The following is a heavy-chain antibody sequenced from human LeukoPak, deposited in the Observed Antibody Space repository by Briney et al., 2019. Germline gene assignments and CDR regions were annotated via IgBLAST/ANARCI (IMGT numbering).Heavy chain of an antibody. D-gene: IGHD1-1*01. J-gene: IGHJ4*02. CDR1: GLTFAKVW. CDR2: IKTNADGEPT. Sequence: PGGSLRLSCVSSGLTFAKVWMNWVRQAPGKDLEWVGRIKTNADGEPTDYAAPVEGRFVISRDDSKKTLYLEMNSLRVDDTALYFCTTGIDDGGGYWGQGTMVTVSS. V-gene: IGHV3-15*07. CDR3: TTGIDDGGGY.